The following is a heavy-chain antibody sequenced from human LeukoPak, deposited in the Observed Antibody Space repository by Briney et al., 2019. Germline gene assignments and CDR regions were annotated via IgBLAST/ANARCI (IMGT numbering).Heavy chain of an antibody. CDR2: ISYDGSNK. CDR1: GFTFSSYA. Sequence: GGSLRLSCAASGFTFSSYAMHWVRQAPGKGLEWVAVISYDGSNKYYADSVKGRFTISRDNSRNTLYLQMNSLRAEDTAVYYCAGWDDWDNDYWGQGTLVTVSS. CDR3: AGWDDWDNDY. J-gene: IGHJ4*02. V-gene: IGHV3-30-3*01. D-gene: IGHD3-16*01.